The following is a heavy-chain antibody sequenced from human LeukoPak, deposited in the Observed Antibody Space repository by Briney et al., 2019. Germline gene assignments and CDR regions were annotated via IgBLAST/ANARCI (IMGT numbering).Heavy chain of an antibody. CDR3: ARKAWSGYYYDY. CDR1: GYTFTSYY. V-gene: IGHV1-46*01. Sequence: ASVKVSCKASGYTFTSYYMHWVRRAPGQGLEWMGIINPSGGSTSYAQKFRGRVTMTRDTSTSTVYMELSSLRSEDTAVYYCARKAWSGYYYDYWGQGTLVTVSS. CDR2: INPSGGST. D-gene: IGHD3-22*01. J-gene: IGHJ4*02.